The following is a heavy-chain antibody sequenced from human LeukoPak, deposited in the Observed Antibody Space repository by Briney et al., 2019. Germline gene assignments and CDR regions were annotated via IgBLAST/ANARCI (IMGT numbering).Heavy chain of an antibody. Sequence: GGSLRLSCAASGFTFSSYWMSWVRQAPGKGLEWVANIKQDGSEKYYVDSVKGRFTISRDNAKNSLYLQMNSLGAEDTAVYYCASPYNWNDAAAFDIWGQGTMVTVSS. CDR2: IKQDGSEK. CDR3: ASPYNWNDAAAFDI. D-gene: IGHD1-20*01. V-gene: IGHV3-7*01. CDR1: GFTFSSYW. J-gene: IGHJ3*02.